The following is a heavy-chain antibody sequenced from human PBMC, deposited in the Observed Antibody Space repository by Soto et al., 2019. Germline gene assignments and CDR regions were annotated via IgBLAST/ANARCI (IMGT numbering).Heavy chain of an antibody. CDR1: GFTFSSYG. CDR3: AKDSGSYYYFDY. V-gene: IGHV3-30*18. Sequence: QVQLVESGGGVVQPGRFLRLSCAASGFTFSSYGMHWVRQAPGKGLEWVAVISYDGSNKYYADSVKGRFTISRDNSKNTLYLQMNSLRAEDTAVYYCAKDSGSYYYFDYWGQGTLVTVSS. D-gene: IGHD1-26*01. J-gene: IGHJ4*02. CDR2: ISYDGSNK.